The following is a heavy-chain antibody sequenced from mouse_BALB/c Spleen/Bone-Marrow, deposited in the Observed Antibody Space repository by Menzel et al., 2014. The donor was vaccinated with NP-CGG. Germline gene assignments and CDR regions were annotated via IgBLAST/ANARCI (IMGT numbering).Heavy chain of an antibody. CDR2: ISSGGSYT. Sequence: DVHLVEPGGDLVKPGGSLKLSCAASGFTFSSYGMSWVRRTPDKRLEWVATISSGGSYTYYPDSVKGRFTISRDNAKNTLYLQMSSLKSEDTAMYYCARLGRDYFDYWGQGTTLTVSS. CDR3: ARLGRDYFDY. J-gene: IGHJ2*01. CDR1: GFTFSSYG. D-gene: IGHD4-1*01. V-gene: IGHV5-6*01.